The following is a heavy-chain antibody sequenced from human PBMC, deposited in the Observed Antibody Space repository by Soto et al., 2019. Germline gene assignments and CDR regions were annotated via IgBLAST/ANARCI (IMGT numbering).Heavy chain of an antibody. V-gene: IGHV3-72*01. CDR2: SRNKANSYTT. CDR3: VRSFYISGRHVDD. J-gene: IGHJ4*02. D-gene: IGHD6-19*01. Sequence: PGGSLRLSCAASGFIFSDHYKDWVRQAPGKGLEWVGRSRNKANSYTTEYAASVKGRFTISRDDSKNSLYLQMDSLKTEDTAVYYCVRSFYISGRHVDDWGQGTPVTVSS. CDR1: GFIFSDHY.